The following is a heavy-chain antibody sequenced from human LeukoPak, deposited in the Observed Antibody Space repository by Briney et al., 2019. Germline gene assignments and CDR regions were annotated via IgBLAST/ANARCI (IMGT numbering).Heavy chain of an antibody. D-gene: IGHD1-26*01. CDR1: GYSFTSYW. Sequence: GESLKISCKGSGYSFTSYWIGWVRQMPGKGLEWMGIIYAGDSDTRYSPSFQGQVTISADKSISTAYLQWSSLKSSDTAMYYCARRSGSTRDYFDYWGQGTLVTVSS. CDR3: ARRSGSTRDYFDY. J-gene: IGHJ4*02. CDR2: IYAGDSDT. V-gene: IGHV5-51*01.